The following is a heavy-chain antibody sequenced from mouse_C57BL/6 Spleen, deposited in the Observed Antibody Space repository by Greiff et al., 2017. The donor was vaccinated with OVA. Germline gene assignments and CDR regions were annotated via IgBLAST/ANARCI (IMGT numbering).Heavy chain of an antibody. CDR1: GYTFTSYW. D-gene: IGHD1-1*02. V-gene: IGHV1-59*01. CDR2: IDPSDSYT. J-gene: IGHJ4*01. Sequence: VQLQQPGAELVRPGTSVKLSCKASGYTFTSYWMHWVKQRPGQGLEWIGVIDPSDSYTNYNQKFKGKATLTVDTSSSTAYMQLSSLTSADSAVYDCARRGLWSMDYWGQGTSVTVSS. CDR3: ARRGLWSMDY.